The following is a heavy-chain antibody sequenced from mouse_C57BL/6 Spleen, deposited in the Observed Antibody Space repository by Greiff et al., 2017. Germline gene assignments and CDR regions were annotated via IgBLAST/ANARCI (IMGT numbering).Heavy chain of an antibody. CDR3: ARSPWGSSPYFDY. J-gene: IGHJ2*01. CDR2: INPSTGGT. CDR1: GYSFTGYY. D-gene: IGHD1-1*01. Sequence: EVQVVESGPELVKPGASVKISCKASGYSFTGYYMNWVKQSPEKSLEWIGEINPSTGGTTYNQKFKAKATLTVDKSSSTAYMQLKSLTSEDSAVYYCARSPWGSSPYFDYWGQGTTLTVSS. V-gene: IGHV1-42*01.